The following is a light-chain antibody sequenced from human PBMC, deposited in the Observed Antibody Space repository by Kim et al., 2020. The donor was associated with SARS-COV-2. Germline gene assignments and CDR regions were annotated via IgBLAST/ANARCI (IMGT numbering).Light chain of an antibody. CDR1: QGIRNE. V-gene: IGKV1-17*01. Sequence: ASVGDRVIITCRASQGIRNELSWYQQKPGKTPKLLIYDVSSLERGVPSRFSGSGSGTEFTLTISSLQPEDFATYYCLQHNKYSRTFGGGTKVDIK. CDR2: DVS. J-gene: IGKJ4*02. CDR3: LQHNKYSRT.